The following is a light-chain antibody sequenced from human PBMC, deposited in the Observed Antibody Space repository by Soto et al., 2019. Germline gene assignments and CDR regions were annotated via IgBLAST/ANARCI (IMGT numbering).Light chain of an antibody. CDR1: QSVGTY. J-gene: IGKJ5*01. CDR3: QQRSNWPPIT. CDR2: DAS. Sequence: EIVLTQSPGTLSLSPGERATLSCRASQSVGTYLAWYQQKPGQAPRLLIYDASSRATGIPARFSGSGSGTDFTLTISSLEPEDFAVYYCQQRSNWPPITFGQGTRLEIK. V-gene: IGKV3-11*01.